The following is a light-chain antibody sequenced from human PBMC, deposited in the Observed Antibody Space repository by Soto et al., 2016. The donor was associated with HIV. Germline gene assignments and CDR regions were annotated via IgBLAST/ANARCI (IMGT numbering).Light chain of an antibody. CDR1: SLRSYY. Sequence: SSELTQDPAVSVALGQTVRITCQGDSLRSYYASWYQQKPGQAPVLVIYGKNNRPSGIPDRFSGSSSVNTASLTITGAQAEDEADFYCNSRDSSGTHVVFGGGDQADRP. CDR3: NSRDSSGTHVV. J-gene: IGLJ2*01. CDR2: GKN. V-gene: IGLV3-19*01.